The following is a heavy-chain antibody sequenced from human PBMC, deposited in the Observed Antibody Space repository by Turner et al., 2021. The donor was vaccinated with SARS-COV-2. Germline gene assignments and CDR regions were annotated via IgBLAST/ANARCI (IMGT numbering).Heavy chain of an antibody. J-gene: IGHJ6*02. CDR3: ARFMDTAMDYCGMDV. CDR2: FYYSGVT. Sequence: QLQLQESGPGLVKPSETLSPTCTVSGGSISSSTYYWGWSRQRPGKGLVWIGNFYYSGVTYYNPSLKSRVTISVDTSKNQFSQKLSSVTAADTAVYYCARFMDTAMDYCGMDVWGQGTTVTVSS. V-gene: IGHV4-39*01. CDR1: GGSISSSTYY. D-gene: IGHD5-18*01.